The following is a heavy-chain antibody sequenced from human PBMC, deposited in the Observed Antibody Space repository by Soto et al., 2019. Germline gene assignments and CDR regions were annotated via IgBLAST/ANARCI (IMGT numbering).Heavy chain of an antibody. D-gene: IGHD3-3*01. CDR3: AKSSGNYDFWSGPNNWFDP. Sequence: GGSLRLSCAASGFTFSHYAMTWVRQAPGKGLEWVSAISGSGGSTYYADSVKGRFTISRDNSKNTLYLQMNSLRAEDTAVYYCAKSSGNYDFWSGPNNWFDPWGQGTLVTVSS. CDR1: GFTFSHYA. J-gene: IGHJ5*02. V-gene: IGHV3-23*01. CDR2: ISGSGGST.